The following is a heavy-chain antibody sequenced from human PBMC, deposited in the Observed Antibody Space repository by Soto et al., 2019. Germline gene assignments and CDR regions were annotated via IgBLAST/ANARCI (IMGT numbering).Heavy chain of an antibody. J-gene: IGHJ4*02. V-gene: IGHV3-9*01. CDR2: SSWNSGSI. CDR3: AKDRVLAIYGDYLYYFDY. CDR1: GFTFDDYA. Sequence: GGSLRLSCAASGFTFDDYAMHWVRQAPGKGLEWVSGSSWNSGSIGYADSVKGRFTISRDNSKNTLYLQMNSLRAEDTAVYYCAKDRVLAIYGDYLYYFDYWGQGTLVTVSS. D-gene: IGHD4-17*01.